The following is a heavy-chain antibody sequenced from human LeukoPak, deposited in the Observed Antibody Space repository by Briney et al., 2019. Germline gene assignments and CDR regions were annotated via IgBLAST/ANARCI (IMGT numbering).Heavy chain of an antibody. J-gene: IGHJ4*02. D-gene: IGHD3-16*01. CDR2: ISGSGGST. Sequence: GSLRLSSAASRFVFSSYAMSWVPHAPGKGLENVSGISGSGGSTYYADSVKGRFTISRDNSKNTLYVQMNSLRAGDTALYYCAKDLGPYNSGFGDFDYWGQGTLVTVSS. CDR1: RFVFSSYA. CDR3: AKDLGPYNSGFGDFDY. V-gene: IGHV3-23*01.